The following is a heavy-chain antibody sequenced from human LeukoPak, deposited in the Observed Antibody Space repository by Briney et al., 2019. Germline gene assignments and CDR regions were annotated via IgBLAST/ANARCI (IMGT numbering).Heavy chain of an antibody. Sequence: SETLSLTCAVYGESFSGYYWTWIRQPPGKGLEWIGEINHSGSTNYNPSLKSRVTISVDTSKNQFSLRLSSVTAADTAVYYCARGHTIIGFDPWGQGTLVTVSS. V-gene: IGHV4-34*01. CDR1: GESFSGYY. D-gene: IGHD3-9*01. CDR2: INHSGST. CDR3: ARGHTIIGFDP. J-gene: IGHJ5*02.